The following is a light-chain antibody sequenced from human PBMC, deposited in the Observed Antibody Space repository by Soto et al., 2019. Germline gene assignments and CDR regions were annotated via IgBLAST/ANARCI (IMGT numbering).Light chain of an antibody. V-gene: IGKV1-33*01. Sequence: DIQMTQSPSSLSTSVGERVTITCQASQDISNSLNWYQQKPGKAPNLLIYEASKLQTGVPSRFSGGGSGTHFTFTISNLQPEDIATYYCQQSHTTPYTFGQGTKLEI. CDR2: EAS. CDR1: QDISNS. CDR3: QQSHTTPYT. J-gene: IGKJ2*01.